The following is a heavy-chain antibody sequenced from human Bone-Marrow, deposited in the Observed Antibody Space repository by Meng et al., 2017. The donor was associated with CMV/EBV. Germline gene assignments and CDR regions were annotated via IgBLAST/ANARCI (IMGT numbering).Heavy chain of an antibody. CDR1: GYTFTSYG. D-gene: IGHD2-2*01. V-gene: IGHV1-18*01. Sequence: ASVKVSCKASGYTFTSYGISWVRQAPGQGLEWMGWISAYNGNTNYAQKLQGRVTMTTDTSTSTAYMELRSLRSDDTAVYYCARLREYQLLFRYYYYGMDVWGQGTTVTVSS. CDR2: ISAYNGNT. CDR3: ARLREYQLLFRYYYYGMDV. J-gene: IGHJ6*02.